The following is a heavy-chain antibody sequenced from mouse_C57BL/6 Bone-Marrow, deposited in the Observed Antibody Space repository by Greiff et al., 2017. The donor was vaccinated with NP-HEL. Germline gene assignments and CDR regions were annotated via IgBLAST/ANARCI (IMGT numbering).Heavy chain of an antibody. Sequence: QVQLQQPGAELVRPGSSVKLSCKASGYTFTSYWMHWVKQRPIQGLEWIGNIDPSDSETHYNQKFKDKATLTVDKSSSTAYMQLSSLTSEDSAVYYWARGGVYYDFSYAMDYWGQGTAVTVSS. CDR2: IDPSDSET. J-gene: IGHJ4*01. CDR1: GYTFTSYW. D-gene: IGHD2-4*01. CDR3: ARGGVYYDFSYAMDY. V-gene: IGHV1-52*01.